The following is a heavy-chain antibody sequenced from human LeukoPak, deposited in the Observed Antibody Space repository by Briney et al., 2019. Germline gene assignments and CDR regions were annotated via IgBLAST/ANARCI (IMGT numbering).Heavy chain of an antibody. CDR1: GFTFDDYT. J-gene: IGHJ4*02. Sequence: PGGSLRLSCAASGFTFDDYTMHWVRQAPGKGLEWVSAITGSGGTTYYADSVKGRFTISRDNSKNTLYLQMNSLRAEDTAVYYCAKIQGYFDYWGQGNLVTVSS. CDR2: ITGSGGTT. V-gene: IGHV3-23*01. CDR3: AKIQGYFDY.